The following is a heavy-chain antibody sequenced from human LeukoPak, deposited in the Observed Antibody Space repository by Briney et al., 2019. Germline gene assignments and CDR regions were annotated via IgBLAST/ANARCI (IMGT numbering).Heavy chain of an antibody. Sequence: SETLSLTCTVSGGSISSYYWSWIRQPPGKGLEWIGYIYYSGSTNYNPSLKSRVTISVDTSKNQFSLKLSSVTAADTAVYYCARDRAYYYGSGYGEFDPWGQGTLVTVSS. CDR2: IYYSGST. CDR3: ARDRAYYYGSGYGEFDP. J-gene: IGHJ5*02. V-gene: IGHV4-59*01. CDR1: GGSISSYY. D-gene: IGHD3-10*01.